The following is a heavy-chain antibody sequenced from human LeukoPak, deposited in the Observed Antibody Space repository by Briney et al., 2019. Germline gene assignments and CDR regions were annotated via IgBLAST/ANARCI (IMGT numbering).Heavy chain of an antibody. V-gene: IGHV3-23*01. Sequence: GGSLRLSCEASGFTFSSYAIRWVRQAPGTGLEWVSSIPGSGGATYYADSVRGRFSISRDSSKNTVYLQMNSLRAEDTAVYYCAKDRAYDSSGYRQIGAFDIWGQGTMVTVSS. CDR2: IPGSGGAT. J-gene: IGHJ3*02. CDR1: GFTFSSYA. CDR3: AKDRAYDSSGYRQIGAFDI. D-gene: IGHD3-22*01.